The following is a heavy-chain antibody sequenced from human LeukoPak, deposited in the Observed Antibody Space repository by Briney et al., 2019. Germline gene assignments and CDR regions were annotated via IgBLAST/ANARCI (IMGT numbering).Heavy chain of an antibody. V-gene: IGHV1-8*03. J-gene: IGHJ4*02. D-gene: IGHD3-22*01. CDR3: ARAQYYYDSSGYYD. CDR1: GSTFTSYD. CDR2: MNPNSGNT. Sequence: ASVKVSCKASGSTFTSYDINWVRPATGQGLEWMGWMNPNSGNTGYAQKFQGRVTITRNTSISTAYMELSSMRSEDTAVYYCARAQYYYDSSGYYDWGQGTLVTVSS.